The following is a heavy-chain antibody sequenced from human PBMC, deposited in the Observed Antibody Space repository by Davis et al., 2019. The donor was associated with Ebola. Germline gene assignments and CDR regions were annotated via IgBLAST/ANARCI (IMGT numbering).Heavy chain of an antibody. CDR1: GFTFMKYA. J-gene: IGHJ4*02. D-gene: IGHD3-10*01. CDR2: ISGRSDNT. V-gene: IGHV3-23*01. Sequence: GESLKISCAASGFTFMKYAMSWVRQAPGKGLEWVSTISGRSDNTYYADSVKGRFIISRDNSKHTLYAQMNNLSAADTAVYFCAKDRLLWFGEANYFDYWGQGTLVTVSS. CDR3: AKDRLLWFGEANYFDY.